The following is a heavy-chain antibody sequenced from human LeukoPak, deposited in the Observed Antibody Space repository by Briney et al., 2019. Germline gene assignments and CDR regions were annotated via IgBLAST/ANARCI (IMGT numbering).Heavy chain of an antibody. CDR1: GFTFSDNY. Sequence: GGSLRLSCAASGFTFSDNYMSWIRQAPGKGLEWVSYISSSGSSTYYADSVRGRFTISRDNAKNSLYLQMNSLRAEDTAVYYCARGPDYGGNSDFDYWGQGTLVTVSS. J-gene: IGHJ4*02. CDR2: ISSSGSST. CDR3: ARGPDYGGNSDFDY. V-gene: IGHV3-11*04. D-gene: IGHD4-23*01.